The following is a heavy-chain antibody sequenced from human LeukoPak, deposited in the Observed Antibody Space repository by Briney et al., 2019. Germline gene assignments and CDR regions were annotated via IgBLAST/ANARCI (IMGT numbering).Heavy chain of an antibody. Sequence: SETLSLTCTVSGDSISSGGYYWSWIRQHPGKGLEWIGYIYYSGSTYYNPSLKSRVTISVDTSKNQFSLKLSSVTAADTAVYYCASSTRFGELFSRRPNNWFDPWGQGTLVTVSS. CDR3: ASSTRFGELFSRRPNNWFDP. CDR1: GDSISSGGYY. CDR2: IYYSGST. V-gene: IGHV4-31*03. J-gene: IGHJ5*02. D-gene: IGHD3-10*01.